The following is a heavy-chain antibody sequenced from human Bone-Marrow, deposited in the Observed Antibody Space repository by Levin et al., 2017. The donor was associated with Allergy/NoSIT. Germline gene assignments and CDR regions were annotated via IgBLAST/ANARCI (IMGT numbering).Heavy chain of an antibody. D-gene: IGHD3-16*01. CDR2: ISYDGSNK. CDR3: ARDLGGGYYYYGMDV. Sequence: GESLKISCAASGFTFSSYAMHWVRQAPGKGLEWVAVISYDGSNKYYADSVKGRFTISRDNSKNTLYLQMNSLRAEDTAVYYCARDLGGGYYYYGMDVWGQGTTVTVSS. CDR1: GFTFSSYA. J-gene: IGHJ6*02. V-gene: IGHV3-30-3*01.